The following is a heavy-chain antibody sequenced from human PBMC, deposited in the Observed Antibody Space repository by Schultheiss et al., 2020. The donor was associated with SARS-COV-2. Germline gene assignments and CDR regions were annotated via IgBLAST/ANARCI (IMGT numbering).Heavy chain of an antibody. CDR1: RFTFSSYS. D-gene: IGHD3-3*01. CDR3: APIFGVAAAYFEY. V-gene: IGHV3-30*03. CDR2: ISYDGSNK. Sequence: GGSLRLSCVVSGFAASRFTFSSYSMNWVRQAPGKGLEWVAVISYDGSNKYYADSVKGRFTISRDNPRNTLYLQMNSLRAEDTAVYYCAPIFGVAAAYFEYWGQGTLVTVSS. J-gene: IGHJ4*02.